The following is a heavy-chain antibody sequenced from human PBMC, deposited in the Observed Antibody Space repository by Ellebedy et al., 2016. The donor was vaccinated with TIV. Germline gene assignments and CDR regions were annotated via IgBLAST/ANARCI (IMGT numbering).Heavy chain of an antibody. CDR3: AKDPIRGDYGYFDL. D-gene: IGHD3-10*01. CDR2: ISAGGVST. Sequence: GESLKISCAASGFTFSNYVMSWVRQAPGKGLEWVSGISAGGVSTYYADSVKGRFTISRDKSKNTLYLQMNSLRVEDTALYYCAKDPIRGDYGYFDLWGRGTLVTVSS. V-gene: IGHV3-23*01. J-gene: IGHJ2*01. CDR1: GFTFSNYV.